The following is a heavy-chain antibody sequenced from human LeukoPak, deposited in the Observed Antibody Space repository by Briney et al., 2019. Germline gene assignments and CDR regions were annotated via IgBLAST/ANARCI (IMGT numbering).Heavy chain of an antibody. Sequence: GGSLRLSCAASGFTVSSNYMSWVRQAPGKGLEWVSVIYSGGSTYYADSVKGRFTISRDNSKNTLYLQMNSLRAEDTAVYYCARVQLWLRWCYFDYWGQGTLVTVSS. J-gene: IGHJ4*02. CDR1: GFTVSSNY. CDR3: ARVQLWLRWCYFDY. V-gene: IGHV3-53*01. D-gene: IGHD5-18*01. CDR2: IYSGGST.